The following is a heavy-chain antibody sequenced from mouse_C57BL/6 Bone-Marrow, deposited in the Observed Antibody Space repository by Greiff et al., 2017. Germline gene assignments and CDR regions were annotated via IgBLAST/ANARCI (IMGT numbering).Heavy chain of an antibody. D-gene: IGHD1-1*01. J-gene: IGHJ4*01. CDR2: IDPSDSYT. Sequence: QVQLKQPGAELVKPGASVKLSCTASGYTFTSYWMQWVKQRPGQGLEWIGEIDPSDSYTNYNQKFKGKATLTVDTSSSTAYMQLSSLTSEDSAVYYCARGDYYGSPYAMDYWGQGTSVTVSS. V-gene: IGHV1-50*01. CDR1: GYTFTSYW. CDR3: ARGDYYGSPYAMDY.